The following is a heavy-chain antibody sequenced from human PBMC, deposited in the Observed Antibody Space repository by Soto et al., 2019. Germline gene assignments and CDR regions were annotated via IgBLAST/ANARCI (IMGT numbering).Heavy chain of an antibody. J-gene: IGHJ6*03. CDR2: ISAYNGNT. V-gene: IGHV1-18*01. Sequence: ASVKVSCKASGYTFTSYGISWVRQAPGQGLEWMGWISAYNGNTNYAQKLQGRVTMTTDTSTSTAYMELRSLRSDDTAVYYCARAGRVTTRELYYYYYYMDVWGKGTTVTVSS. CDR3: ARAGRVTTRELYYYYYYMDV. D-gene: IGHD4-17*01. CDR1: GYTFTSYG.